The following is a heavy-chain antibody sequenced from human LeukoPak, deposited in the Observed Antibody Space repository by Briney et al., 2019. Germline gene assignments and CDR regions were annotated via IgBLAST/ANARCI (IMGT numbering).Heavy chain of an antibody. CDR2: IYSGGST. J-gene: IGHJ4*02. Sequence: GASLRLSCAASGFTFSSYTLSWVRQAPGKGLEWVSVIYSGGSTYYADSVKGRFTISRDNSKNTLYLQMNSLRAEDTAVYYCARDRGQWLAYFDYWGQGTLVTVSS. CDR1: GFTFSSYT. CDR3: ARDRGQWLAYFDY. V-gene: IGHV3-53*01. D-gene: IGHD6-19*01.